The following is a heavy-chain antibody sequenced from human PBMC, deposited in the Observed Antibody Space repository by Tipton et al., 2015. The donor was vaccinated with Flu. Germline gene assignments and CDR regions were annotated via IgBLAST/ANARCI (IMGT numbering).Heavy chain of an antibody. J-gene: IGHJ6*02. Sequence: GSLRLSCAASGFTVSSNYMGWVRQAPGKGLEWVSFIYSDGSTYYADSVKGRFTISRDNSKNTLYLQMNSLRAEDTAVYYCARSQDILRFLEWPPGMDVWGQGTTVAVSS. CDR2: IYSDGST. D-gene: IGHD3-3*01. CDR3: ARSQDILRFLEWPPGMDV. V-gene: IGHV3-66*02. CDR1: GFTVSSNY.